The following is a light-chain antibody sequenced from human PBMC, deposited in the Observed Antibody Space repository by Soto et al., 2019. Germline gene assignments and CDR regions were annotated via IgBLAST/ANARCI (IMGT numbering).Light chain of an antibody. CDR3: SSYTTSTTVV. J-gene: IGLJ2*01. Sequence: QSVLTPPASVSGSPGQSITISCTGTSSDVGGYHYVSWYQQHPGKAPKLLIYEVSNRPSGVSNRFSGSKSGNTASLTISGLQAEDEADYYCSSYTTSTTVVFGGGTKLTLL. CDR2: EVS. V-gene: IGLV2-14*01. CDR1: SSDVGGYHY.